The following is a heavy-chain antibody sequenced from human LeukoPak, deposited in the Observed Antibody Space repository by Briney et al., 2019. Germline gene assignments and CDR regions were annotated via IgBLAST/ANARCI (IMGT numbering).Heavy chain of an antibody. CDR1: GFTVSGNY. J-gene: IGHJ6*03. Sequence: GGSLRLSCAASGFTVSGNYMSWIRQGPGKGLEWVPLIYSDDTTLYADSVKGRFTISRDNSKNTLYLQMNSLRAEDTAVYYCARNNYDILTGWDYYYMDVWGKGTTVTVSS. V-gene: IGHV3-66*01. D-gene: IGHD3-9*01. CDR3: ARNNYDILTGWDYYYMDV. CDR2: IYSDDTT.